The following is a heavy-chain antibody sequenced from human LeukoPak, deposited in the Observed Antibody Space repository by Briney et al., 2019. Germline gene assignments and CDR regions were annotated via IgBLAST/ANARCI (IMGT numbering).Heavy chain of an antibody. J-gene: IGHJ4*02. D-gene: IGHD3-16*01. CDR1: DDSINNNY. CDR3: ARRGLNRQNFDY. V-gene: IGHV4-59*08. CDR2: IHYSGST. Sequence: SETLSLTCTVSDDSINNNYWSWIRQPPGKELECIGYIHYSGSTNYNPCLKSRVTISIDTSKNQFSLKLNSVTAADTAVYYCARRGLNRQNFDYWGQGTLVTVSS.